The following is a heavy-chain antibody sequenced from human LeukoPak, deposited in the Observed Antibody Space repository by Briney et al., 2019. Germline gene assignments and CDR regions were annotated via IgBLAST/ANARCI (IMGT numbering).Heavy chain of an antibody. D-gene: IGHD3-22*01. Sequence: PGGSLRLSCAASGFTFRNYAIHWVRQAPGKGLEWVTAISFDGSNEYYANSVKGRFTISRDNSENTLYLQMNSLRAEDTAFYYCARGLTDYFDTSGYFDYWGQGTLVTVSS. CDR1: GFTFRNYA. CDR3: ARGLTDYFDTSGYFDY. CDR2: ISFDGSNE. V-gene: IGHV3-30*04. J-gene: IGHJ4*02.